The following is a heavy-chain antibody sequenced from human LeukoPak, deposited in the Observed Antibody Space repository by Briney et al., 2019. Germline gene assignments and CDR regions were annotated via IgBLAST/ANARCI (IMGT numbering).Heavy chain of an antibody. CDR2: ISSSSSYI. CDR1: GFTLSSYS. J-gene: IGHJ4*02. V-gene: IGHV3-21*01. CDR3: ASLGTLYPVTKTGRTFDY. Sequence: GGSLRLSCAASGFTLSSYSMNWVRQAPGKGLELVSSISSSSSYIYYADSVKGRFTISRDNAKNYLYLQVNSLRAEVTAVYYCASLGTLYPVTKTGRTFDYRGEGTLVTVSS. D-gene: IGHD4-17*01.